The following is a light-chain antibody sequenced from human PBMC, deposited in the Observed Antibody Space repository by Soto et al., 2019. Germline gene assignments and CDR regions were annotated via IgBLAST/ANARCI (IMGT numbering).Light chain of an antibody. Sequence: VIWMTQSPSLLSASTGDRVTISCRMSQGISSYLAWYQQKPGKAPELLIYAASTLQSGVPSRFXXXGSGXXXXXXXXXXXXXXFATYYCQQYYSFPYTFGQXTKLEIK. CDR2: AAS. J-gene: IGKJ2*01. CDR1: QGISSY. V-gene: IGKV1D-8*01. CDR3: QQYYSFPYT.